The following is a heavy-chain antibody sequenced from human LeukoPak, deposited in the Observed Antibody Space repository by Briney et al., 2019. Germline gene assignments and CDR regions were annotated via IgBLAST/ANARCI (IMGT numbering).Heavy chain of an antibody. D-gene: IGHD6-13*01. CDR3: TSYRGIADRPLFDF. J-gene: IGHJ4*02. V-gene: IGHV3-15*01. CDR2: IKSIKDGGTT. CDR1: GISFHTAW. Sequence: GGSLRLSCAASGISFHTAWMSWVRQAPGKGLERVGRIKSIKDGGTTAHTAPVMGRFTISRDASKTTLYLQMNSLKIEDTAVYYCTSYRGIADRPLFDFWGQGTLVRVSS.